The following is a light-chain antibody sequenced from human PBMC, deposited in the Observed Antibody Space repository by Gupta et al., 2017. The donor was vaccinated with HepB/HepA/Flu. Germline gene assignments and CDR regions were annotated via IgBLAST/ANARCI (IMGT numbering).Light chain of an antibody. Sequence: DIVMTQSPLSLPVTPGEPASISCRSSQSLLHSNGYNYLDWYLQKPGQSPQLLIYLGSNRASGVPDRFSGSGSGTEFTLKISRVEAEDVGVYYCMQALQTPRLTFGGGTKVEIK. J-gene: IGKJ4*01. V-gene: IGKV2-28*01. CDR3: MQALQTPRLT. CDR2: LGS. CDR1: QSLLHSNGYNY.